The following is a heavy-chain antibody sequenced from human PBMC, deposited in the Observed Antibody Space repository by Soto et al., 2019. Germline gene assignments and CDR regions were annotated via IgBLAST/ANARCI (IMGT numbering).Heavy chain of an antibody. CDR3: ANQRDSTTYFDY. J-gene: IGHJ4*02. D-gene: IGHD1-1*01. V-gene: IGHV4-59*02. CDR1: GGSVSSYD. CDR2: IYYSGST. Sequence: SETLSLTCSVAGGSVSSYDWSWTRQFPEKGLEWIGYIYYSGSTKYNPSLKSRVTVSVDTSKNQFSLKVSSATAADTAVFYCANQRDSTTYFDYWGPGTLVTVSS.